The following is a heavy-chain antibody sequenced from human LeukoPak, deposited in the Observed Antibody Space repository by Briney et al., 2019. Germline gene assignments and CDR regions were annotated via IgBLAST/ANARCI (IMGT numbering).Heavy chain of an antibody. CDR2: ISSSSSTI. CDR1: GFTFSSYS. CDR3: ARAQERAVAGHYYYYYMDV. V-gene: IGHV3-48*01. Sequence: PGGSLRLSCAASGFTFSSYSMNWVRQAPGKGLEWVSYISSSSSTIYYADSVKGRFTISRDNAKNSLYLQMNSLRAEDTAVYYCARAQERAVAGHYYYYYMDVWGKGTTVTVSS. J-gene: IGHJ6*03. D-gene: IGHD6-19*01.